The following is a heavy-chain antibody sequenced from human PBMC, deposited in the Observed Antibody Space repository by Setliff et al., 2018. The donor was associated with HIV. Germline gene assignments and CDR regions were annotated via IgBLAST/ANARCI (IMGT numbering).Heavy chain of an antibody. V-gene: IGHV1-18*04. Sequence: ASVKVSCKAFGYRFTDFYVNWVRQAPGQGLEWMGWINTHSGYTNYAQNIQGRVTVTMDTSTSTAYMELRSLKSDDTAVYYCARGKTWLRFLDYWGQGTLVTVSS. J-gene: IGHJ4*02. CDR2: INTHSGYT. D-gene: IGHD5-12*01. CDR3: ARGKTWLRFLDY. CDR1: GYRFTDFY.